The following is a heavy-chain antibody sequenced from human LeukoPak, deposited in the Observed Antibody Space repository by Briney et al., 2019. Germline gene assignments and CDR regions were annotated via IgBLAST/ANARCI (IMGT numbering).Heavy chain of an antibody. CDR2: MNPNSGNT. V-gene: IGHV1-8*01. J-gene: IGHJ1*01. D-gene: IGHD3-22*01. CDR3: ASGGDSSGSYFQQ. Sequence: ASLKVSCKASGYTFTSYDINWVRHATGQGLEWMGWMNPNSGNTGYAQKFQGRVTMTRNTSISTAYMELSSLRSEDTAVYYCASGGDSSGSYFQQWGQGTLVTVSS. CDR1: GYTFTSYD.